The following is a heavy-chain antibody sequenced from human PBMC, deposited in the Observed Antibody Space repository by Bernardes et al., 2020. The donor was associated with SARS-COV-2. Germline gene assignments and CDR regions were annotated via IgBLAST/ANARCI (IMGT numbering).Heavy chain of an antibody. D-gene: IGHD2-15*01. V-gene: IGHV3-64D*06. CDR1: GFTFSSYA. CDR3: VVFPQRMSYGMDV. CDR2: ISSNGGGT. J-gene: IGHJ6*02. Sequence: GGSLRLSCSASGFTFSSYAMHWVRQAPGKGLEYVSAISSNGGGTYYADSVKGRFIISRDNSKSTLYLEMSSLRAEDTAVYYCVVFPQRMSYGMDVWGQGTTVTVSS.